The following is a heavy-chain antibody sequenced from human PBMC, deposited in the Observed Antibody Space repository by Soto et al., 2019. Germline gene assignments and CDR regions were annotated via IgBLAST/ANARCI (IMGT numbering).Heavy chain of an antibody. D-gene: IGHD4-4*01. CDR3: ARGMTTVTTLDY. Sequence: SETLSLTCTVSGGSITTSSYFWGWIRQPPGKGLEWIGYIYHSGSTYYNPSLKSRVTRSVDRSKNQFSLKPSSVTAADVAVYYCARGMTTVTTLDYWGQGTLVTVSS. V-gene: IGHV4-39*07. CDR1: GGSITTSSYF. CDR2: IYHSGST. J-gene: IGHJ4*02.